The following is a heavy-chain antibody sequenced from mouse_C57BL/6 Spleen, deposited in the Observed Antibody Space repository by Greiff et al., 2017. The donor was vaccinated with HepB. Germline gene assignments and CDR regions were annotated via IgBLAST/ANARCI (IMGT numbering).Heavy chain of an antibody. V-gene: IGHV1-22*01. Sequence: VQLKQSGPELVKPGASVKMSCKASGYTFTDYNMHWVKQSHGKSLEWIGYINPNNGGTSYNQKFKGKATLTVNKSSSTAYMELRSLTPEDSAVYYCARYGPYGNSDYWGQGTTLTVSS. CDR1: GYTFTDYN. J-gene: IGHJ2*01. D-gene: IGHD2-1*01. CDR2: INPNNGGT. CDR3: ARYGPYGNSDY.